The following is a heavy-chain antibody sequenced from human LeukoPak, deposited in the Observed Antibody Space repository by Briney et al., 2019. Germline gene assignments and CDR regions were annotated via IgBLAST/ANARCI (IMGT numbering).Heavy chain of an antibody. CDR3: AREVTRLPSLTDYYYYYYMDV. Sequence: GGSLKLSCAASGFTVSSNYMSWVRKAPGKGLEWVSVVYSDGRTHYGNSVKGRFTISRDSSKNALYLQMNSLRVEDTAVYYCAREVTRLPSLTDYYYYYYMDVWGKGTTVTVSS. CDR1: GFTVSSNY. CDR2: VYSDGRT. J-gene: IGHJ6*03. D-gene: IGHD4-17*01. V-gene: IGHV3-66*02.